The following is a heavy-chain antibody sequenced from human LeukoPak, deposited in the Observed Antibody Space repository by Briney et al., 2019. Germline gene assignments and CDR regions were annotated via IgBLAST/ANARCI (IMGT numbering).Heavy chain of an antibody. CDR3: ARRSGYSYVQGYYFDY. D-gene: IGHD3-3*01. V-gene: IGHV4-39*01. CDR1: GGSISSSSYY. Sequence: SETLSLTCTVSGGSISSSSYYWGWIRQPPGKGLEWIGSIYYSGSTYYNPSLKSRVTISVDTSKNQFSLKLSSVTAADTAVYYCARRSGYSYVQGYYFDYWGQGTLVTVSS. CDR2: IYYSGST. J-gene: IGHJ4*02.